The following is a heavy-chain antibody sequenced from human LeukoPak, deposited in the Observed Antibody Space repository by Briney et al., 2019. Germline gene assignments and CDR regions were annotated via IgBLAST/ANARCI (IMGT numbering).Heavy chain of an antibody. CDR3: ARYSSSSGLFDP. V-gene: IGHV4-39*01. CDR1: GGSISSSSHY. D-gene: IGHD6-6*01. Sequence: PSETLTLTCCVSGGSISSSSHYWVWSRQPPGRGLEWIGNIYYSGSTYYSPSLTSRVTMPADTSQNQFSLRLSSATATPTAVYYCARYSSSSGLFDPWGEGTLVTVSS. CDR2: IYYSGST. J-gene: IGHJ5*02.